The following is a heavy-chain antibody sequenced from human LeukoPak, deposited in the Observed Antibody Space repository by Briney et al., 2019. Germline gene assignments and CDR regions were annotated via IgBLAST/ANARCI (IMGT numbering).Heavy chain of an antibody. CDR2: ITDVGDI. CDR3: TRDRGGSPTDVFDY. J-gene: IGHJ4*02. D-gene: IGHD2-15*01. V-gene: IGHV3-23*01. Sequence: RGSLRLSCAASGLTFSKSALTWVRQAPGKGLEWVSTITDVGDIFYTYSVRGRFTISRDNSKNTVYMQMDGLRAEDTAVYYCTRDRGGSPTDVFDYWGQGTLVTVSS. CDR1: GLTFSKSA.